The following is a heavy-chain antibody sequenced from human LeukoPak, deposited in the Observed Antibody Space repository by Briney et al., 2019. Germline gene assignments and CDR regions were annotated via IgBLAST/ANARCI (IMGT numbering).Heavy chain of an antibody. CDR1: GGTFSSYT. Sequence: SVKVSCKASGGTFSSYTISWVRQAPGQGREWMGRIIPILGIANYAQKFQGRVTITADKSTSTAYMELSSLRSEDTAVYYCAISYYYDSSGYYLLLSDYWGQGTLVTVSS. V-gene: IGHV1-69*02. CDR3: AISYYYDSSGYYLLLSDY. CDR2: IIPILGIA. D-gene: IGHD3-22*01. J-gene: IGHJ4*02.